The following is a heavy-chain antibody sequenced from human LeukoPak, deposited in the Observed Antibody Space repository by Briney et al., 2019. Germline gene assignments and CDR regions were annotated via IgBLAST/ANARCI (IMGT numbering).Heavy chain of an antibody. D-gene: IGHD6-19*01. J-gene: IGHJ4*02. CDR2: ISYDGSNK. CDR3: AKDIKQDLAVAED. CDR1: GFTFSSYG. Sequence: PGGSLRLSCAASGFTFSSYGMHWVRQAPGKGLEWVAVISYDGSNKYYADSVKGRFTISRDNAKNSLYLQMNSLRAEDTALYYCAKDIKQDLAVAEDWSQGTLVTVSS. V-gene: IGHV3-30*18.